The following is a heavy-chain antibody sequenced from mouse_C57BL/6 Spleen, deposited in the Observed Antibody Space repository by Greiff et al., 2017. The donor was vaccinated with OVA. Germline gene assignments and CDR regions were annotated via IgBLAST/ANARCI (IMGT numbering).Heavy chain of an antibody. J-gene: IGHJ1*03. V-gene: IGHV1-61*01. Sequence: VQLQQPGAELVRPGSSVKLSCKASGYTFTSYWMDWVKQRPGQGLEWIGNIYPSDSETHYNQKFKDKATLTVDKSSSTAYMQLSSLTSEDSAVYYCAREGLTGDWYFDVWGTGTTVTVSS. CDR3: AREGLTGDWYFDV. D-gene: IGHD4-1*01. CDR2: IYPSDSET. CDR1: GYTFTSYW.